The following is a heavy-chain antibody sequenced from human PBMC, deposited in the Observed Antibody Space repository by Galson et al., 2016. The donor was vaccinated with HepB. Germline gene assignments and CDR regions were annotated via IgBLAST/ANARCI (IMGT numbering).Heavy chain of an antibody. CDR2: IYDTGST. V-gene: IGHV4-31*03. CDR1: GGSISSGGDY. D-gene: IGHD3-22*01. Sequence: TLSLTCTVSGGSISSGGDYWSWIRQRPGKGLEWIGYIYDTGSTYYNASLKSRVTISVYTSKKQFSLKLSSVTAADTAVYYCARAAPGYYYRHLNAYDIWGQGTMVTVSS. J-gene: IGHJ3*02. CDR3: ARAAPGYYYRHLNAYDI.